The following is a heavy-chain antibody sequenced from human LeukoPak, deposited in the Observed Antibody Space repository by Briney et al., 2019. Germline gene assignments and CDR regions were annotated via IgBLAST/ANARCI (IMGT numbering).Heavy chain of an antibody. V-gene: IGHV3-23*01. CDR3: AKDRAPDSSGWYDWFDP. CDR1: GFTFSSYA. Sequence: GGSLRLSCAASGFTFSSYAMSWVRQAPGKGLEWVSAISGSGGSTYYADSVKGRFTISRDNSKDTLYLQMNSLRAEDTAVYYCAKDRAPDSSGWYDWFDPWGQGTLVTVSS. CDR2: ISGSGGST. J-gene: IGHJ5*02. D-gene: IGHD6-19*01.